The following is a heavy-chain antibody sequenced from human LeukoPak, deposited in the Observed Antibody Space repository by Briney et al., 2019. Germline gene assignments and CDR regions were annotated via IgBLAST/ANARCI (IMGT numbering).Heavy chain of an antibody. CDR3: ARLFCGGDCYSIYYYYMDV. J-gene: IGHJ6*03. V-gene: IGHV1-18*01. CDR2: ISAYNGNT. Sequence: ASVKVSCKASGYTFTSYGISWVRQAPGQGLEWMGWISAYNGNTNYAQKLQGRVTMTTDTSTSTAYMELRSLRSDDTAVYYCARLFCGGDCYSIYYYYMDVWGKGTTVTISS. D-gene: IGHD2-21*02. CDR1: GYTFTSYG.